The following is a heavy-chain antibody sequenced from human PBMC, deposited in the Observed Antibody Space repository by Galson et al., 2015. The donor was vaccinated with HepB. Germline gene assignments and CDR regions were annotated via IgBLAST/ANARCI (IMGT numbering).Heavy chain of an antibody. Sequence: SETLSLTCTVTGGSIRAYYWSWIRQPAGKGLEWIGRISASGTTNYNPPLKSRVTMSVDTSKNQFSLSLMSVTAADTALYDCAREYNWNDGRAFDFWGQGTLVTVSS. J-gene: IGHJ4*02. D-gene: IGHD1-20*01. V-gene: IGHV4-4*07. CDR1: GGSIRAYY. CDR3: AREYNWNDGRAFDF. CDR2: ISASGTT.